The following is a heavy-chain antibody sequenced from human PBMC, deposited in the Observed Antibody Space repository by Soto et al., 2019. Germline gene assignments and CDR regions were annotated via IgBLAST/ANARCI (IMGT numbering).Heavy chain of an antibody. CDR1: GGSISSSNW. CDR2: IYHSGTT. CDR3: VSPATADFDY. Sequence: SETLSLTCVVSGGSISSSNWWSWVRQPPGKGLEWIGEIYHSGTTNYSPSLKSRVIISADMSKNHFSLTLTSVTAADTAVYYCVSPATADFDYWGQGTPVTVYS. J-gene: IGHJ4*02. D-gene: IGHD6-13*01. V-gene: IGHV4-4*02.